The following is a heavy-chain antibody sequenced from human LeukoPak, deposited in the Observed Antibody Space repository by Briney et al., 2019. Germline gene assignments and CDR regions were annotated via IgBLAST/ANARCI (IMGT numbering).Heavy chain of an antibody. CDR2: SFYSGST. J-gene: IGHJ4*02. Sequence: SETLFLTCTVSGASINSHYWSWFRQSPGKGLEWIGHSFYSGSTNYSPSLRSRVTISVDRPNNKFSLRLRSVTAADTAIYYCARGTGNWNFGVWGRGSLIIVSS. V-gene: IGHV4-59*11. CDR3: ARGTGNWNFGV. D-gene: IGHD1-7*01. CDR1: GASINSHY.